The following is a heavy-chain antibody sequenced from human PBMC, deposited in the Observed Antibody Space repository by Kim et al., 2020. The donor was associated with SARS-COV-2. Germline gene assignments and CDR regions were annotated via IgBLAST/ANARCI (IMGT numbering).Heavy chain of an antibody. Sequence: SETLSLTCAVYGGSFSGYYWSWIRQPPGKGLEWIGEINHSGSTNYNPSLKSRVTISVDTSKNQFSLKLSSVTAADTAVYYCARGPRITMVRGVISTYYF. D-gene: IGHD3-10*01. CDR3: ARGPRITMVRGVISTYYF. V-gene: IGHV4-34*01. CDR2: INHSGST. J-gene: IGHJ4*01. CDR1: GGSFSGYY.